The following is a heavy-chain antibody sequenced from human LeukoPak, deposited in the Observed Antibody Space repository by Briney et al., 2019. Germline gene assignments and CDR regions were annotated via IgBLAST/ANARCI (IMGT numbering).Heavy chain of an antibody. CDR1: GGSISSYY. CDR2: IYYSGST. Sequence: SETLSLTCTVSGGSISSYYWSWIRQPAGKGLEWIGYIYYSGSTNYNPSLKSRVTISVDTSKNQFSLRLSSVTAADTAVYYCARHLYDILTGSHYYYGMDIWGQGTTVTVSS. CDR3: ARHLYDILTGSHYYYGMDI. D-gene: IGHD3-9*01. J-gene: IGHJ6*02. V-gene: IGHV4-59*08.